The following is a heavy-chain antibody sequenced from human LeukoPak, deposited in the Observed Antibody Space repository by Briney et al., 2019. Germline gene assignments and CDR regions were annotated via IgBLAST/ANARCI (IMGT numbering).Heavy chain of an antibody. Sequence: PSETLSLTCTVSGGSISSYYWSWIRQPPGKGLEWIGYIYYSGSTNYNPSLKSRVTISVDTSKNQFSLKLSSVTAADTAVYYCAREGGGDSYWGQGTLVTVSS. CDR2: IYYSGST. CDR1: GGSISSYY. J-gene: IGHJ4*02. V-gene: IGHV4-59*01. D-gene: IGHD2-21*02. CDR3: AREGGGDSY.